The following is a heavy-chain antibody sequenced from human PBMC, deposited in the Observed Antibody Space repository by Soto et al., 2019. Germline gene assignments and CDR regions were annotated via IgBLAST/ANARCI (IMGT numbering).Heavy chain of an antibody. Sequence: QVQLVQSGAEVKKPGASVKVSCKASGYTFSSYGISWVRQAPGQGLEWMGWISAYTGNRNYAQKFQGRVTMTTDTSTSTAYMDLRSLRSDDTAVYYCARDSCSYYFALSIWGQGTLVTVSS. CDR3: ARDSCSYYFALSI. V-gene: IGHV1-18*01. CDR2: ISAYTGNR. D-gene: IGHD6-13*01. CDR1: GYTFSSYG. J-gene: IGHJ4*02.